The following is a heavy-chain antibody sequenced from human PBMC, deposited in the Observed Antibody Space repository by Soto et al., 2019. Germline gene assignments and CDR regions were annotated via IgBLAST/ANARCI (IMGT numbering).Heavy chain of an antibody. V-gene: IGHV3-74*01. Sequence: EVQLVESGGGLVQPGGSLRLSCAASGFTFTNNWIHWVRQAPGKGLVCVSRVNTFGSITNYAHSVRGRFTISRDNAKNTVYLQMNRLRVEDTAVYYCVRGPLSAYYVDSWRQGTLVTVSS. D-gene: IGHD3-10*01. CDR3: VRGPLSAYYVDS. CDR1: GFTFTNNW. CDR2: VNTFGSIT. J-gene: IGHJ4*02.